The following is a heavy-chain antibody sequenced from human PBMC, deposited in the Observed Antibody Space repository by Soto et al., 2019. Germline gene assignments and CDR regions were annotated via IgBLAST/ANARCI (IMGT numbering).Heavy chain of an antibody. CDR1: RFTFSNYA. D-gene: IGHD2-2*01. CDR3: ARFSAAGYCTTTTCYRYLDY. Sequence: EVQLLESGGGLVQPGGSLRLSCAASRFTFSNYAMSWVRQAPGKRLEWVSGISGSGDYTYYADSVKGRFTISRDNSKNTLYLQMNTLRAEDTALYYCARFSAAGYCTTTTCYRYLDYWGQGTLVTVSS. J-gene: IGHJ4*02. CDR2: ISGSGDYT. V-gene: IGHV3-23*01.